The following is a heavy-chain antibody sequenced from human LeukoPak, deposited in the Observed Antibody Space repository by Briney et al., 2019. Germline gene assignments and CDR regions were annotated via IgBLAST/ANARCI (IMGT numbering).Heavy chain of an antibody. V-gene: IGHV1-2*02. CDR1: GYTFTGYY. CDR3: ARDPYYDFWSGVFDP. CDR2: VNPNRGGT. J-gene: IGHJ5*02. Sequence: ASVKVSCKASGYTFTGYYMHWVRQAPGQGLEWMGWVNPNRGGTNYAQKFQGRVTMTRDTSISTAYMELSRLRSDDTAVYYCARDPYYDFWSGVFDPWGQGTLVTVSS. D-gene: IGHD3-3*01.